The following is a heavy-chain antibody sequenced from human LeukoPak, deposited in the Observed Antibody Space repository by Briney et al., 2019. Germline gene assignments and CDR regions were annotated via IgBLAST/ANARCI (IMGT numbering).Heavy chain of an antibody. CDR1: GFTFSSYA. Sequence: GGSLRLSCAASGFTFSSYAMSWVRQAPGGGLEWVSAISGSGGSTYYADFVKRRFTISRDNSKNPLYLQMNSLRAEDTAVYYCAKALNGSYYVWGQGTLVTVSS. V-gene: IGHV3-23*01. CDR2: ISGSGGST. CDR3: AKALNGSYYV. J-gene: IGHJ4*02. D-gene: IGHD1-26*01.